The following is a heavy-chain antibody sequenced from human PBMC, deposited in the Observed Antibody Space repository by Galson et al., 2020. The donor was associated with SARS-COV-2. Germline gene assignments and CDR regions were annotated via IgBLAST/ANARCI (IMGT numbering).Heavy chain of an antibody. J-gene: IGHJ4*02. CDR3: ARAICSSGCEGEDRDY. CDR2: ISAYNGNT. D-gene: IGHD6-19*01. Sequence: ASVKVSCKASGYTFTSYGISWVRQAPGQGLEWMGWISAYNGNTNYAQKLQGRVTMTTDTSTSTAYMELRSLRSDDTAVYYCARAICSSGCEGEDRDYWGQGTLVTVSS. CDR1: GYTFTSYG. V-gene: IGHV1-18*04.